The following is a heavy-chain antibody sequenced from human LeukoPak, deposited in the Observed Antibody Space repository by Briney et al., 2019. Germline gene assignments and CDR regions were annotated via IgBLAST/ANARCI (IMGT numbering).Heavy chain of an antibody. CDR1: GFPFSSYG. D-gene: IGHD6-13*01. V-gene: IGHV3-23*01. Sequence: GGNLRLSCAASGFPFSSYGMSWVRQAPGTGLEWVSAISGSGGSTYYADSVKGRFTISRDNSKNTLYLQMNSLRAEDTAVYYCAKAPSNSSRYGRVSWGQGTLVTVSS. J-gene: IGHJ5*02. CDR2: ISGSGGST. CDR3: AKAPSNSSRYGRVS.